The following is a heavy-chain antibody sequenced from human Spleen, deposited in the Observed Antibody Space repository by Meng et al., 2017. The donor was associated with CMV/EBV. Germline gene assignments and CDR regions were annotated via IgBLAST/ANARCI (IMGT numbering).Heavy chain of an antibody. J-gene: IGHJ6*02. CDR2: IYYSGTT. CDR3: ARVARYYYGMDV. CDR1: GDSISNSIYY. Sequence: SQTLSLTCIVSGDSISNSIYYWGWIRQPPGKGLEWIGRIYYSGTTYYNPSLKSRVTISRDNAKNSLYLQMNSLRAEDTAVYYCARVARYYYGMDVWGQGTTVTVSS. V-gene: IGHV4-39*02.